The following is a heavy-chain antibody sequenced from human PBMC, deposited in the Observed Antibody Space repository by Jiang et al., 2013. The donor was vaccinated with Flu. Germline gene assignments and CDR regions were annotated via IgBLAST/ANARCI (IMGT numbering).Heavy chain of an antibody. D-gene: IGHD2-15*01. CDR2: ISGSGGST. V-gene: IGHV3-23*01. CDR3: AKVNIVVVVAATLLDY. Sequence: VQLLESGGGLVQPGGSLRLSCAASGFTFSSYAMSWVRQAPGKGLEWVSAISGSGGSTYYADSVKGRFTISRDNSKNTLYLQMNSLRAEDTAVYYCAKVNIVVVVAATLLDYWGQGTLVTVSS. J-gene: IGHJ4*02. CDR1: GFTFSSYA.